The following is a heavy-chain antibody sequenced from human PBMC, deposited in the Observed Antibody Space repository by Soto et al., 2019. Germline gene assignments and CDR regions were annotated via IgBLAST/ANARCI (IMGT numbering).Heavy chain of an antibody. CDR1: GGSFSGYY. CDR2: INDRGSI. Sequence: QVQLQQWGAGPLRPLETLSLTCGVSGGSFSGYYWAWIRQAPGKGLEWIGEINDRGSINYNPSLTRGVGISVETSKTHYSLNLRSGTAADTAVYYCARESHDILTGPPWVWYFDLWGRGTLVTVSS. V-gene: IGHV4-34*01. J-gene: IGHJ2*01. D-gene: IGHD3-9*01. CDR3: ARESHDILTGPPWVWYFDL.